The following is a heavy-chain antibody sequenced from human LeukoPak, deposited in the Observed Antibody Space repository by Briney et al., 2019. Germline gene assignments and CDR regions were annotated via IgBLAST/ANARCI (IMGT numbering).Heavy chain of an antibody. D-gene: IGHD3-22*01. V-gene: IGHV4-59*01. CDR1: GGSISSYY. J-gene: IGHJ5*02. CDR3: ARDFDSSGSNWFDP. Sequence: PSETLFLTCTVSGGSISSYYWSWIRQPPGKGLEWIGYIYYSGSTNYNPSLKSRVTISVDTSKNQFSLKLSSVTAADTAVYYCARDFDSSGSNWFDPWGQGTLVTVSS. CDR2: IYYSGST.